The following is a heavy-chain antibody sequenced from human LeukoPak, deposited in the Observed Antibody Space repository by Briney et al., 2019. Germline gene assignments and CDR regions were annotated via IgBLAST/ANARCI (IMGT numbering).Heavy chain of an antibody. CDR2: IYPGDSDT. J-gene: IGHJ4*02. Sequence: GASLQISCEGSGYTFTTYWIGWVRQMPGKGLEWMGIIYPGDSDTRYSPSFQGQVTISADKSIRTAYLQWSSLKASDTAMYYCARLVGGALWELNYWGQGTLVTVSS. CDR3: ARLVGGALWELNY. D-gene: IGHD1-26*01. V-gene: IGHV5-51*01. CDR1: GYTFTTYW.